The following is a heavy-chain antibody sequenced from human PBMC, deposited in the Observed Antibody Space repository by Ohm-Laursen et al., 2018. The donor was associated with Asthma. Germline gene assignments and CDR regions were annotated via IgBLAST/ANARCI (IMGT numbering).Heavy chain of an antibody. D-gene: IGHD6-19*01. J-gene: IGHJ4*02. Sequence: SLRLSCTASGFTFSSYAMSWVRQAPGKGLEWVSAISGSGGSTYYADSVKGRFTISRDNSKNTLYLQMNSLRAGDTAVYYCAKDCRSSGWYLSCLDYWGQGTLVTVSS. CDR2: ISGSGGST. CDR1: GFTFSSYA. V-gene: IGHV3-23*01. CDR3: AKDCRSSGWYLSCLDY.